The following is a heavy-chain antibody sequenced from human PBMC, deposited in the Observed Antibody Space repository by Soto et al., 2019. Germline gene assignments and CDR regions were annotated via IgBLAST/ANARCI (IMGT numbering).Heavy chain of an antibody. D-gene: IGHD2-15*01. J-gene: IGHJ6*02. CDR1: GFTFSSYE. CDR3: ATLGGCSGGSCYPHYYYGMDV. Sequence: GGSLRLSCAASGFTFSSYEMNWVRQAPGKGLEWVSYISSSGSTIYYADSVKGRFTISRDNAKNSLYLQMNSLRAEDTAVYYCATLGGCSGGSCYPHYYYGMDVWGQGTTVTVSS. CDR2: ISSSGSTI. V-gene: IGHV3-48*03.